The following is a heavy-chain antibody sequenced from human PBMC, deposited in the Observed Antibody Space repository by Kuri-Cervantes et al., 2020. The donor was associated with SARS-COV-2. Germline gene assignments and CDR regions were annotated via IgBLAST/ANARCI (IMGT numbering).Heavy chain of an antibody. Sequence: SVKVSCKASGGTFSSYAISWVRQAPGQGLEWMGGIIPIFGTANYAQKFQGRVTITADESTSTAYMELSSLRSEDTAVYYCARDRFLEWLLSREYYYGMDVWGQGTTVTVSS. CDR3: ARDRFLEWLLSREYYYGMDV. V-gene: IGHV1-69*13. D-gene: IGHD3-3*01. CDR2: IIPIFGTA. J-gene: IGHJ6*02. CDR1: GGTFSSYA.